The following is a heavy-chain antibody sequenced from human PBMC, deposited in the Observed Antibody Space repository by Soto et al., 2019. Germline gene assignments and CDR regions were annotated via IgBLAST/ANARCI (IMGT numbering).Heavy chain of an antibody. Sequence: EVQLLDSGGGLVQPGGSLGLSCAASGFTFNNYAMNWVRQAPGMGLEWVATISNTGGGTYYADSVKGRFTISRDNSKNTLYLQMSSMRVEDTAVDYCAKDRLAINFDYWGQGTQVTVSS. CDR3: AKDRLAINFDY. CDR2: ISNTGGGT. V-gene: IGHV3-23*01. J-gene: IGHJ4*02. CDR1: GFTFNNYA.